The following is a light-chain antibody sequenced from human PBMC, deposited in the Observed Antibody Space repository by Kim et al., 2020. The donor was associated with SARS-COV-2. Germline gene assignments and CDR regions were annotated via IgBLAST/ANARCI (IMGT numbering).Light chain of an antibody. CDR1: QTISRH. CDR3: QQSYTSPFT. CDR2: ATS. V-gene: IGKV1-39*01. Sequence: DIQMTQSPSSLSASLGDSVTITCRASQTISRHLNWYQKRPGQAPKVLIYATSNLQSSVPSRFRGSGSGTDFTLTISSLHPEDVATYYCQQSYTSPFTFGPGTKVDIK. J-gene: IGKJ3*01.